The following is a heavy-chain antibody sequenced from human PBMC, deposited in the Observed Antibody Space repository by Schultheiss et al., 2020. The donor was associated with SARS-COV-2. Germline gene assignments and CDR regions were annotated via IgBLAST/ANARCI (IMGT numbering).Heavy chain of an antibody. D-gene: IGHD3-10*01. CDR3: ARSRRGEYYFDS. V-gene: IGHV4-61*01. Sequence: SETLSLTCTVSGGSVSSGSYYWSWIRQPPGKGLEWIGYIYYSGSTNYNPSLKSRVTISVDTSKNQSSLNLSSVTAADTAVYYCARSRRGEYYFDSWGQGTLVTVSS. J-gene: IGHJ4*02. CDR1: GGSVSSGSYY. CDR2: IYYSGST.